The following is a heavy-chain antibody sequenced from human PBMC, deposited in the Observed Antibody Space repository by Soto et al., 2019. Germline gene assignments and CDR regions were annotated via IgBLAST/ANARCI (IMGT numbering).Heavy chain of an antibody. V-gene: IGHV4-4*07. Sequence: SETLSLTCSVSGASISSYYWSWIRQSAGKGLEWIGRIYTSGSSDYNHSLKSRVTMSAETSKNQFSVKLRSVTAADTAVYYCARDRYSGYDFWFDPWGQGTLVTVSS. CDR3: ARDRYSGYDFWFDP. D-gene: IGHD5-12*01. CDR1: GASISSYY. CDR2: IYTSGSS. J-gene: IGHJ5*02.